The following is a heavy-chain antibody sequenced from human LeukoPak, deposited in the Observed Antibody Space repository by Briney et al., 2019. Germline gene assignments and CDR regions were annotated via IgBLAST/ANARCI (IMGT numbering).Heavy chain of an antibody. CDR2: IYYSGST. CDR1: VGSIGSYY. CDR3: ARGASGSGTMAY. Sequence: PSETLSLTCTVSVGSIGSYYWSWIRRPPGKGLEWIGYIYYSGSTNYNPSLKSRVTISVDTSKNQFSLKLSSVTAADTAVYYCARGASGSGTMAYWGQRTLVTVSS. V-gene: IGHV4-59*01. J-gene: IGHJ4*02. D-gene: IGHD3-10*01.